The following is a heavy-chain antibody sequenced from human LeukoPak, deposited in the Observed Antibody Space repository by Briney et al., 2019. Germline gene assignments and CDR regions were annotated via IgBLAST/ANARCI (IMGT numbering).Heavy chain of an antibody. CDR1: GVSISSGGYS. Sequence: PSETLSLTCAVSGVSISSGGYSWSWIRQPPGKGLEWIGYIYHSGSTYYNPPLKSRVTISVDGSKNQFSLKLSSVTAADTAVYYCARGGGYYDSSGYPRFDPWGQGTLVTVSS. CDR2: IYHSGST. V-gene: IGHV4-30-2*01. CDR3: ARGGGYYDSSGYPRFDP. J-gene: IGHJ5*02. D-gene: IGHD3-22*01.